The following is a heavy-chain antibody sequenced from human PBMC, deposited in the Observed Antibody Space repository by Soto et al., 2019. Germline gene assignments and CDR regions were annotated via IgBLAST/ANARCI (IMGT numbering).Heavy chain of an antibody. CDR2: IWYDGSNK. Sequence: QVQLVESGGGVVQPGRSLRLSCAASGFTFSSYGMHWVRQAPGKGLEWVAVIWYDGSNKYYADSVKGRFTISRDNSKNTLYLQMNSLRAEDTAVYHCARIEVQHWGQGTLVTVSS. J-gene: IGHJ1*01. V-gene: IGHV3-33*01. CDR1: GFTFSSYG. CDR3: ARIEVQH.